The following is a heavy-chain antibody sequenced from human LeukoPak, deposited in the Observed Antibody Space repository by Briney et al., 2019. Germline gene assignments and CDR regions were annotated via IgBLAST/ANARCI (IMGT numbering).Heavy chain of an antibody. CDR3: ARAPPTSIAVYY. CDR1: GGSISSGGYY. Sequence: SQTLSLTCTVSGGSISSGGYYWSWIRQHPGKGLEWIGYIYYSGSTYYNPSLKSRVTISVDTSKNQFSLKLSSVTAADTAVYYCARAPPTSIAVYYWGQGTLVTVSS. V-gene: IGHV4-31*03. D-gene: IGHD6-19*01. J-gene: IGHJ4*02. CDR2: IYYSGST.